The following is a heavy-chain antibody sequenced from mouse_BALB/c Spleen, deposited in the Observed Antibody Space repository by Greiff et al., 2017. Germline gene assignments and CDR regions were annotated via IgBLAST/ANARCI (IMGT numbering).Heavy chain of an antibody. CDR1: GDSITSGY. CDR3: ARYYRYDGRYYAMDY. D-gene: IGHD2-14*01. Sequence: EVQLQQSGPSLVKPSQTLSLTCSVTGDSITSGYWNWIRKFPGNKLEYMGYISYSGSTYYNPSLKSRISITRDTSKNQYYLQLNSVTTEDTATYYCARYYRYDGRYYAMDYWGQGTSVTVSS. J-gene: IGHJ4*01. CDR2: ISYSGST. V-gene: IGHV3-8*02.